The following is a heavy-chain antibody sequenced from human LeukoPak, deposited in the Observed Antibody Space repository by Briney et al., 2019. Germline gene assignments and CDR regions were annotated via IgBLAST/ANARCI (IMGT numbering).Heavy chain of an antibody. J-gene: IGHJ4*02. CDR1: GGFISGHY. CDR2: ISYTGST. CDR3: ARQNPAVGGQGLDY. Sequence: SETLSLTCTVSGGFISGHYWSWIRQPPGKGLEWIGYISYTGSTDYNPSLRSRITMSVDTSKNQFSLRLTSVTAADTAVYYCARQNPAVGGQGLDYWGQGILVTVFS. V-gene: IGHV4-59*08. D-gene: IGHD6-13*01.